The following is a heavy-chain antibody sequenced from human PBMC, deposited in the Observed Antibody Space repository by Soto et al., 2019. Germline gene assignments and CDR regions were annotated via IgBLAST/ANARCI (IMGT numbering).Heavy chain of an antibody. CDR3: ARDSAAHGPVFDY. V-gene: IGHV1-18*04. CDR2: ISTSNGDT. D-gene: IGHD6-13*01. J-gene: IGHJ4*02. Sequence: QVQLVQSGAEVKKPGASVKVSCKASGYTFSTYGISWVRQAPGQGLEWMAWISTSNGDTHYAQKVQDRVSMTTDRFTSTAYMELRSLTSDDTAIYYCARDSAAHGPVFDYWGQGTLVTVSS. CDR1: GYTFSTYG.